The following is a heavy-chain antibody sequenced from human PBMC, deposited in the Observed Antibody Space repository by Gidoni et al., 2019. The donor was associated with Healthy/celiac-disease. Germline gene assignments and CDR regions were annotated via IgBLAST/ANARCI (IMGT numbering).Heavy chain of an antibody. D-gene: IGHD3-16*01. Sequence: QVQLVQSGAEVKKPGSSVKVSCQASGCTFSSYAISWVRQAPGQGLEWMGRIIPILGIANYAQKFQGRVTITADKSTSTAYMELSSLRSEDTAVYYCARDRSGGGMDVWGQGTTVTVSS. CDR1: GCTFSSYA. J-gene: IGHJ6*02. CDR3: ARDRSGGGMDV. CDR2: IIPILGIA. V-gene: IGHV1-69*04.